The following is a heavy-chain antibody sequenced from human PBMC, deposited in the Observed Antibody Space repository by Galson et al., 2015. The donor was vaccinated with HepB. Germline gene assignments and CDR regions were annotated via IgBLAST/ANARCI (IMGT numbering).Heavy chain of an antibody. CDR3: VRDNRASWSASEGHWFDP. V-gene: IGHV3-21*01. J-gene: IGHJ5*02. D-gene: IGHD3-3*01. CDR1: GFNFKISC. Sequence: SLRLSCAASGFNFKISCMNWVRQAPGEGLEWVSSISSRSSYISYADSVKGRFTISRDNAENSLYLQMDNLRADDTALYYCVRDNRASWSASEGHWFDPWGQGTLVTVSS. CDR2: ISSRSSYI.